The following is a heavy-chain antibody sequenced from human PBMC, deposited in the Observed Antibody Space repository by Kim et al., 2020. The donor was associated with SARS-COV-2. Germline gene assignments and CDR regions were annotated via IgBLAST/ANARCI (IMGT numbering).Heavy chain of an antibody. D-gene: IGHD2-2*01. J-gene: IGHJ4*02. CDR2: ISGSGGST. V-gene: IGHV3-23*01. CDR3: AKDPAVLGWDWYQLLLHSFDN. CDR1: GFTFSSYA. Sequence: GGSLRLSCAASGFTFSSYAMSWVRQAPGKGLEWVSAISGSGGSTYYADSVKGRFTISRDNSKNTLYLQMNSLRAEETAVYYCAKDPAVLGWDWYQLLLHSFDNWGQGTLVTVSS.